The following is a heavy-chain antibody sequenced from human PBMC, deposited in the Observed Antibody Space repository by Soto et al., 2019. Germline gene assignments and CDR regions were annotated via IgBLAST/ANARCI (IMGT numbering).Heavy chain of an antibody. Sequence: PSETLSLTCTVSGGSISSYYWSWIRQPPGKGLEWIGYIYYSGSTNYNPSLKSRVTISVDTSKNQFSLKLSSVTAADTAVYYCARAFHCTNGXCYRRGYYYYYMDVWGKGTTVTVSS. J-gene: IGHJ6*03. CDR1: GGSISSYY. D-gene: IGHD2-8*01. V-gene: IGHV4-59*08. CDR2: IYYSGST. CDR3: ARAFHCTNGXCYRRGYYYYYMDV.